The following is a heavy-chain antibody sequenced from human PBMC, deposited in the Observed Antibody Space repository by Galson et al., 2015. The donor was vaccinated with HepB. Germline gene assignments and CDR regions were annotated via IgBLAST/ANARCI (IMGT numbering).Heavy chain of an antibody. CDR1: GFTFSSYA. V-gene: IGHV3-30*04. J-gene: IGHJ4*02. CDR3: ARGGVVGATRGFFDY. CDR2: ISYDGSNK. Sequence: SLRLSCAASGFTFSSYAMHWVRQAPGKGLEWVAVISYDGSNKYYADSVKGRFTISRDNSKNTLYLQMNSLRAEDTAVYYCARGGVVGATRGFFDYWGQGTLVTVSS. D-gene: IGHD1-26*01.